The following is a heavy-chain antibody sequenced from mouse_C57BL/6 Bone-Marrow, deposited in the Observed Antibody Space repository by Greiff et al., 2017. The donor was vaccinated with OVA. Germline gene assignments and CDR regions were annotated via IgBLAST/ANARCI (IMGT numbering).Heavy chain of an antibody. J-gene: IGHJ4*01. CDR3: ARMVITTVVDAMDY. CDR1: GYTFTDYY. CDR2: INPNNGGT. V-gene: IGHV1-26*01. D-gene: IGHD1-1*01. Sequence: EVQLQQSGPELVKPGASVKISCKASGYTFTDYYMNWVKQSHGKSLEWIGDINPNNGGTSYNQKFKGKATLTVDKSSSTAYMELRSLTSEDSAVYYCARMVITTVVDAMDYWGQGTSVTVSS.